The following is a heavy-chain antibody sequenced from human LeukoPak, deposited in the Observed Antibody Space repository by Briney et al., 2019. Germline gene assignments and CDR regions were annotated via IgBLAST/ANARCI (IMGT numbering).Heavy chain of an antibody. CDR1: GYTFTGYY. CDR2: INPNSGGT. J-gene: IGHJ4*02. D-gene: IGHD6-13*01. V-gene: IGHV1-2*02. Sequence: ASVTVSFTASGYTFTGYYMHWVRQAPGQGLGWMGWINPNSGGTNYAQKFQGRVTMTRDTSISTAYMELSRLRSDDTAAYYCASVRIAAAGYDDWGQGTLVTVSS. CDR3: ASVRIAAAGYDD.